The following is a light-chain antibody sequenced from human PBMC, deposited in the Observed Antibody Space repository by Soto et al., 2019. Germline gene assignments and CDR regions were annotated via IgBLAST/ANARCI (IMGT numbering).Light chain of an antibody. V-gene: IGKV3-15*01. CDR2: GAA. Sequence: EIVMRQSPATLSVSRGEGATLSCRAGESISNNLAWYQQKPGQAPRLLIYGAATRAAGIPARFSGRGSGTEFTLTISSLQSEDFAVYYCQQYNNWPPWTFGQGTKVDI. CDR3: QQYNNWPPWT. J-gene: IGKJ1*01. CDR1: ESISNN.